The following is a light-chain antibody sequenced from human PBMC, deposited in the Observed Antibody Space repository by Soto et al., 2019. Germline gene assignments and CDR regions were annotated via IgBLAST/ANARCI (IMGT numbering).Light chain of an antibody. Sequence: IQMTQSPSSVSASVGDRVTTTCRASQGISNSLAWYQQRPGRVPKLLIYGASNLQSEVPSRFSGSGSGTDFTLTISSLQPEDVATYYCQKYDSAARTFGQGTKVDIK. CDR2: GAS. V-gene: IGKV1-27*01. CDR1: QGISNS. J-gene: IGKJ1*01. CDR3: QKYDSAART.